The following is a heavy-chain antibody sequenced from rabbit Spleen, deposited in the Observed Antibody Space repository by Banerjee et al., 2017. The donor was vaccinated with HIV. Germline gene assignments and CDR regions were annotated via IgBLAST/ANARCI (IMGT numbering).Heavy chain of an antibody. Sequence: QQQLEESGGGLVKPGGTLTLTCKASGFDFSSSDYMCWVRQAPGKGLEWIACIDSGSSGFTYFASWAKGRFAISKTSSTTVTLQMTSLTAADTATYFCARELYGDYGYVDLWGQGTLVTVS. CDR1: GFDFSSSDY. CDR3: ARELYGDYGYVDL. D-gene: IGHD2-1*01. CDR2: IDSGSSGFT. V-gene: IGHV1S45*01. J-gene: IGHJ4*01.